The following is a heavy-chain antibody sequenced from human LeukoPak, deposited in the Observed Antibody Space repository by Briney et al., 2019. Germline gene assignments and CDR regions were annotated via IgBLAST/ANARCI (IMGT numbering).Heavy chain of an antibody. CDR1: GITLSNYG. J-gene: IGHJ4*02. CDR2: VSDSGGRT. V-gene: IGHV3-23*01. D-gene: IGHD3-10*01. CDR3: AKRGVVVRVVLVGFHKEAYYFDS. Sequence: GGSLRLSCAVSGITLSNYGMSWVRQAPGKGLEWVAGVSDSGGRTNYADSVKGRFTISRDNSRNTLYLQMNSLRAEDTAVYFCAKRGVVVRVVLVGFHKEAYYFDSWGQGALVTVSS.